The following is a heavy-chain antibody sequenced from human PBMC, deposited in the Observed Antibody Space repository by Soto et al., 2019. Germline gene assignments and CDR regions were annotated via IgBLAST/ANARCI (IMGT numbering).Heavy chain of an antibody. Sequence: AAVKVSCPSSGYTFAKSAMHWVRQAPGQRLEWMGWINAANGNTKYSQRFQGRLTISRDTSASTAVMELSGLRYEDTAVDYCARANNWAADWGKGTRVTVS. J-gene: IGHJ4*02. V-gene: IGHV1-3*01. CDR2: INAANGNT. CDR1: GYTFAKSA. CDR3: ARANNWAAD. D-gene: IGHD1-1*01.